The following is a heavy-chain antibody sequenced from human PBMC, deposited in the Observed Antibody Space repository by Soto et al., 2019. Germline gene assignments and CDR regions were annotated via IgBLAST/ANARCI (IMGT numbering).Heavy chain of an antibody. J-gene: IGHJ6*02. Sequence: EVQLVESGGGLVQPGGSLRLSCAASGFTFSSYDMQWVRQATGKGLEWVSAIGTAGDTYYPGSVKGRFTISRENAKNSLYLQMNSLRDRDTAVYYCARSPPGGYHYYYGMDVWGQGTTVTVSS. CDR1: GFTFSSYD. CDR3: ARSPPGGYHYYYGMDV. CDR2: IGTAGDT. D-gene: IGHD3-22*01. V-gene: IGHV3-13*04.